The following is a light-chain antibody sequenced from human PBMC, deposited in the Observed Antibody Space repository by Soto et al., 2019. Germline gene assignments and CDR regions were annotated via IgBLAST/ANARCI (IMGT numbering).Light chain of an antibody. CDR1: QAISNH. CDR3: QQYNNFPLT. V-gene: IGKV1-33*01. J-gene: IGKJ4*01. CDR2: DAS. Sequence: EIQLTQSPASLSASVGDRVTITCQASQAISNHLNWYQQKPGQAPKLLIYDASNLETGVPSRFSGSGSGTDFTFTISSLQPEDIAVYYCQQYNNFPLTFGGGTKLEIK.